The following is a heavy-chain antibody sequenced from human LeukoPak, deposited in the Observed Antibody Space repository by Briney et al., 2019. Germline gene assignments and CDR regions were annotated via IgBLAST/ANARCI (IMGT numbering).Heavy chain of an antibody. CDR3: AELGITMIGGV. V-gene: IGHV3-53*01. CDR2: IYSGGNT. D-gene: IGHD3-10*02. J-gene: IGHJ6*04. Sequence: GGSLRLSCAASGLTVSSNCLSWVRQAPGKGLEWVSFIYSGGNTYYADSVKGRFTISRDNSKNTVHLQMNSLRAEDTAVYYCAELGITMIGGVWGKGTTVTISS. CDR1: GLTVSSNC.